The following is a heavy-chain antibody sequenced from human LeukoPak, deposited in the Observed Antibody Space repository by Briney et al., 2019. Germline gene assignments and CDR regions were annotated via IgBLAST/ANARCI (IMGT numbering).Heavy chain of an antibody. CDR2: IYYSGSS. J-gene: IGHJ4*02. CDR3: ARPIYEWGVYFDY. D-gene: IGHD3-16*01. Sequence: SETLSLTCTVSGGSISSSSYYWGWIRQPPGKGLEWIGSIYYSGSSYYNPSLKSRVTISVDTSKNQFSMKLSSVTAADMAVYYCARPIYEWGVYFDYWGQGTLVTVSS. CDR1: GGSISSSSYY. V-gene: IGHV4-39*01.